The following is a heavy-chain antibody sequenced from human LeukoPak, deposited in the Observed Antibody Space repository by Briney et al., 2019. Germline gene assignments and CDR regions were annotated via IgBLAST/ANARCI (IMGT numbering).Heavy chain of an antibody. D-gene: IGHD1-26*01. Sequence: GGSLRLSCAASGFTFRSHWMSWVRQPPGDELEWVASIKQEGREKYYVDSVRGRFTVSRDNAKNALYLQMNSLRAEDTAVYYCARLMGDRTIYDSWGQGTLVTVSS. J-gene: IGHJ4*02. CDR1: GFTFRSHW. V-gene: IGHV3-7*01. CDR3: ARLMGDRTIYDS. CDR2: IKQEGREK.